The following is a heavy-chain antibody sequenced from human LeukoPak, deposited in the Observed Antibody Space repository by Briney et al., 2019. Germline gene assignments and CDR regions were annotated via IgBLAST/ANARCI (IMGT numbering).Heavy chain of an antibody. CDR3: AREGYYGSGSYPTYYYGMDV. CDR1: GFTFSSYA. CDR2: ISGSGGST. J-gene: IGHJ6*02. V-gene: IGHV3-23*01. Sequence: GGSLRLSCAASGFTFSSYAMSWVRQAPGKGLEWVSAISGSGGSTYYADSVKGRFTISRDNAKNSLYLQMNSLRAEDTAVYYCAREGYYGSGSYPTYYYGMDVWGQGTTVTVSS. D-gene: IGHD3-10*01.